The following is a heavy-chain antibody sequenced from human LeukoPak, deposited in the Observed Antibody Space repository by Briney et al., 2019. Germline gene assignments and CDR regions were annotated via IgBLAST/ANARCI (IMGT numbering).Heavy chain of an antibody. Sequence: SETLSLTCAVYGGSFSGYYWSWIRQPPGKGLEWIGEINHSGSTNYNPSLKSRVTISVDTSKNQFSLKLSSVTAADTAVYYCARDLGSSGYSYGPFDYWGQGTLVTVSS. J-gene: IGHJ4*02. CDR2: INHSGST. V-gene: IGHV4-34*01. CDR3: ARDLGSSGYSYGPFDY. D-gene: IGHD5-18*01. CDR1: GGSFSGYY.